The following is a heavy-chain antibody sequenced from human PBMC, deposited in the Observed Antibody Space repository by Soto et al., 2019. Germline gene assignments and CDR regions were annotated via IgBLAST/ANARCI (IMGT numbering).Heavy chain of an antibody. CDR2: ISGSGGST. J-gene: IGHJ4*02. V-gene: IGHV3-23*01. Sequence: GGSLRLSCAASGFTFSTYAMSWVRQAPGKGLEWVSAISGSGGSTYYADSVKGRFTISRDNSKNTLYLHMNSLRAEDTAIYYCAKKTTGYDFWSGYPFDYWGQGTLVTVSS. CDR3: AKKTTGYDFWSGYPFDY. D-gene: IGHD3-3*01. CDR1: GFTFSTYA.